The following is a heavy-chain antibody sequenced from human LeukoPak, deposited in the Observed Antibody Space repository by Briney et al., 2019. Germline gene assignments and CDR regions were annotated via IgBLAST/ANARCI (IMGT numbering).Heavy chain of an antibody. Sequence: SETLSLTCTVSGGSISSYYWSWIRQPPGKGLEWIGYIYYSGSTNYNPSLKSRVTISVDTSKNQFSLKLSSVTAADTAVYYCARGERRWYGWPPSDWFDPWGQGTLITVSS. CDR1: GGSISSYY. CDR2: IYYSGST. CDR3: ARGERRWYGWPPSDWFDP. D-gene: IGHD6-13*01. V-gene: IGHV4-59*12. J-gene: IGHJ5*02.